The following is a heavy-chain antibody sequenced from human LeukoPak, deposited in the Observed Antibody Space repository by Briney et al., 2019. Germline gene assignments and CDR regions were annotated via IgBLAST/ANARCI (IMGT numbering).Heavy chain of an antibody. Sequence: GGSLRLSCAASGFTFSSYAMHWVRQAPGKGLEWVAVISYDGSNKYYADSVKGRFTISRDNSKNTLYLQMNSLRAEDTAVYYCAKDLGESNPDAFDIWGQGTMVTVSS. D-gene: IGHD3-10*01. J-gene: IGHJ3*02. CDR1: GFTFSSYA. V-gene: IGHV3-30-3*01. CDR3: AKDLGESNPDAFDI. CDR2: ISYDGSNK.